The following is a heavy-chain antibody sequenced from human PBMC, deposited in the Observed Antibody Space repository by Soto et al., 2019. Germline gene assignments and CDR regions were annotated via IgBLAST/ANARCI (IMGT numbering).Heavy chain of an antibody. D-gene: IGHD1-26*01. CDR3: AREDSAVYYYCVMDV. Sequence: QVQLVQSGAEVKKPGASVKVSCKASGYTFTSYGISWVRQAPGQGLEWMGWISAYNGNTNYAQKLQGRVTMTKDTSKSTAYMELSSLRSDDTAVYYCAREDSAVYYYCVMDVWGQGTMVTVSS. CDR2: ISAYNGNT. V-gene: IGHV1-18*01. J-gene: IGHJ6*02. CDR1: GYTFTSYG.